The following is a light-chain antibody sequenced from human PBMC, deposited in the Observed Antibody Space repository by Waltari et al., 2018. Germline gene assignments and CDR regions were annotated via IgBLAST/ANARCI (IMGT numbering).Light chain of an antibody. CDR3: QSADKTGSHVV. Sequence: SFVLTQPPSLSVSPGQTAKITCSADVLPKQFAYWYLQKPGQAPLLLIHKDTQRPSRVPERFSGSNSGTTVTLTISGVQAEDEADYYCQSADKTGSHVVFGGWTKLTVL. CDR1: VLPKQF. J-gene: IGLJ2*01. V-gene: IGLV3-25*03. CDR2: KDT.